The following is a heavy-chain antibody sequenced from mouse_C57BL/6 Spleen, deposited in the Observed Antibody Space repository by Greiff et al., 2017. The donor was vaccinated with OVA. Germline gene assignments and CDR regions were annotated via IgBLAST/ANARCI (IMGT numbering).Heavy chain of an antibody. V-gene: IGHV1-63*01. J-gene: IGHJ1*03. D-gene: IGHD1-1*01. CDR1: GYTFTNYW. Sequence: QVQLKESGAELVRPGTSVKMSCKASGYTFTNYWIGWAKQRPGHGLEWIGDIYPGGGYTNYNEKFKGKATLTADKSSSTAYMQFSSLTSEDSAIYYSARSNYYDSSDWYFDVWGTGTTVTVSS. CDR3: ARSNYYDSSDWYFDV. CDR2: IYPGGGYT.